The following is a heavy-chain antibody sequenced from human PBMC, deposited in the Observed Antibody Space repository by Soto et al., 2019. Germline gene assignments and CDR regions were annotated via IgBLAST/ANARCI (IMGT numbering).Heavy chain of an antibody. Sequence: SQTLSLTCAISGDSVSSNSAAWNWIRQSPSRGLEWLGRTYYRSKWYNDYAVSVKSRITINPDTSKNQFPLQLNSVTPEDTAVYYCARGHSSSGGRRYYYYGMDVWGQGTTVTVSS. CDR3: ARGHSSSGGRRYYYYGMDV. CDR1: GDSVSSNSAA. J-gene: IGHJ6*02. V-gene: IGHV6-1*01. CDR2: TYYRSKWYN. D-gene: IGHD6-6*01.